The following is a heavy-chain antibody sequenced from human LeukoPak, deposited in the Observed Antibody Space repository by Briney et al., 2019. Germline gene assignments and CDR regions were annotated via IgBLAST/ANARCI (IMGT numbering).Heavy chain of an antibody. Sequence: SETLSLTRAVYGGSFSGYYWSWIRQPPGKGLEWIGEINHSGSTNYNPSLKSRVTISVDTSKKQFSLKLSSVTAADTAVYYCARKFPRFYYGSGRPNYFDYWGQGTLVTVSS. J-gene: IGHJ4*02. CDR3: ARKFPRFYYGSGRPNYFDY. CDR1: GGSFSGYY. V-gene: IGHV4-34*01. CDR2: INHSGST. D-gene: IGHD3-10*01.